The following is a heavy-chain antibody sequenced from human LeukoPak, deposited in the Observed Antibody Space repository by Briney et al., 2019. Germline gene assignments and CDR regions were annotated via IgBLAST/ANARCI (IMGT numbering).Heavy chain of an antibody. CDR2: IIPIFGTA. Sequence: SVKVSCKASGGTFSSYAISWVRQAPGQGLEWMGGIIPIFGTANYAQKFQGRVTITTDESTSTAYMELSSLRSEDTAVYYCARVASGWYYFDYWGQGTLVTVSS. CDR3: ARVASGWYYFDY. D-gene: IGHD6-19*01. V-gene: IGHV1-69*05. J-gene: IGHJ4*02. CDR1: GGTFSSYA.